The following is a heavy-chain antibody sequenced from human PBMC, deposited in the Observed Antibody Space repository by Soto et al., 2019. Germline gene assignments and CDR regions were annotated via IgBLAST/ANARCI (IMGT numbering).Heavy chain of an antibody. V-gene: IGHV1-69*13. CDR1: GGTFSSYA. Sequence: SVKVSCKASGGTFSSYAISWVRQAPGQGLEWMGGVIPIFGTANYAQKFQGRVTITADESTSTAYMELSSLRSEDTAVYYCASMGNGLFDYWGQGTLVTVSS. J-gene: IGHJ4*02. D-gene: IGHD3-10*01. CDR3: ASMGNGLFDY. CDR2: VIPIFGTA.